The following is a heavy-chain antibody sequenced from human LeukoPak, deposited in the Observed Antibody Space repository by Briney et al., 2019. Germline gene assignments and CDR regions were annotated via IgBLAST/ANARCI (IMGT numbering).Heavy chain of an antibody. Sequence: SETLSLTCTVSGGSISSSSYYWGWIRQPPGTGLEWIGSIYYSGSTYYNPSLKSRVTISVDTSKNQFSLKLGSVTAADTAVYYCARLLHPPYYASDYWGQGTLVTVSS. CDR1: GGSISSSSYY. D-gene: IGHD2-2*01. V-gene: IGHV4-39*01. J-gene: IGHJ4*02. CDR2: IYYSGST. CDR3: ARLLHPPYYASDY.